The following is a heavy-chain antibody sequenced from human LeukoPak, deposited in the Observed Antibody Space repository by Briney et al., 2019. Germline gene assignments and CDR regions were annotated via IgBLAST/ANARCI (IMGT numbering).Heavy chain of an antibody. V-gene: IGHV1-18*01. CDR2: ISAYNGNT. J-gene: IGHJ4*02. Sequence: ASVKVSCKASGYTFTSYGISWVRQAPGQGLEWMGWISAYNGNTNYAQKLQGRVTMTTDTSTSTAYMELRSLRSDDTAVYYCAKAHLSAHLKQPVTPDYWGQGTLVTVSS. CDR1: GYTFTSYG. D-gene: IGHD6-6*01. CDR3: AKAHLSAHLKQPVTPDY.